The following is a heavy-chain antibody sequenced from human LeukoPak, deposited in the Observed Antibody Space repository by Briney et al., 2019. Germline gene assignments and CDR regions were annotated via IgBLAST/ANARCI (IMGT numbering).Heavy chain of an antibody. D-gene: IGHD5-18*01. CDR3: ARGGYSYGRYYYYYGMDV. V-gene: IGHV4-34*01. CDR2: INHSGST. CDR1: GGSFSDYY. J-gene: IGHJ6*02. Sequence: PSETLSLTCAVYGGSFSDYYWSWIRQPPGKGLEWIGEINHSGSTNYNPSLKSRVTISVDTSKNQFSLKLSSVTAADTAVYYCARGGYSYGRYYYYYGMDVWGQGTTVTVSS.